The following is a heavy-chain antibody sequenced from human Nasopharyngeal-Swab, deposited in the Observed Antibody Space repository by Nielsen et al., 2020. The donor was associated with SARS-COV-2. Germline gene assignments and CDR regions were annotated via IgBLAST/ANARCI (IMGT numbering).Heavy chain of an antibody. CDR2: ISRGGESI. CDR1: GFIFSDYC. J-gene: IGHJ4*02. V-gene: IGHV3-11*04. Sequence: GGSLRLSCAASGFIFSDYCMTWIRQVPGKGLEWVSFISRGGESIYYADSVKGRFTISRDNAKNSVYLQMNSLRAEDSAVYYCARGDDTTDYYEPFDSWGQGTLVTVSS. D-gene: IGHD3-22*01. CDR3: ARGDDTTDYYEPFDS.